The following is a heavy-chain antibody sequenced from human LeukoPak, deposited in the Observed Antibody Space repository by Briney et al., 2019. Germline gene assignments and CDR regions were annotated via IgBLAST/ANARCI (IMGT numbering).Heavy chain of an antibody. J-gene: IGHJ3*02. Sequence: KPSETLSLXCTVSGDSISIYYWSWIRQPAGRGLEWIGRIYSSGNTNYNPSLKSRVTMSVDTSKNQFSLNLRSVTTADTAVYYCARSFDTNAFDIWGQGTMVTVSS. D-gene: IGHD2/OR15-2a*01. CDR1: GDSISIYY. CDR3: ARSFDTNAFDI. V-gene: IGHV4-4*07. CDR2: IYSSGNT.